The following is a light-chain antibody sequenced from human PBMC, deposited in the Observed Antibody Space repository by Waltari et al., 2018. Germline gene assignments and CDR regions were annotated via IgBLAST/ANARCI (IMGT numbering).Light chain of an antibody. CDR1: QTVVSSS. Sequence: EIVLTQSPGTASLSPGARVTLSCRASQTVVSSSLAWYQQKPGQAPRLVIYRASRRATGIPDRFSGSGSGTDFSLTISRLEPEDFAVYYCQQHGTLPATFGQGTKVEIK. V-gene: IGKV3-20*01. CDR3: QQHGTLPAT. J-gene: IGKJ1*01. CDR2: RAS.